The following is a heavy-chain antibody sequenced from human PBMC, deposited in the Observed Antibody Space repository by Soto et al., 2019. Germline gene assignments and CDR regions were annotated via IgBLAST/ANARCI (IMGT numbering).Heavy chain of an antibody. CDR1: GGSISSYY. J-gene: IGHJ4*02. CDR3: ARRYGASFDY. D-gene: IGHD4-17*01. Sequence: QVQLQESGPGLVKPSETLSLTCTVSGGSISSYYWSWIRQPPGKGLEWIGYIYYSGSTNYNPSLKRRFTISVAPSKYPFSLKLSSVTAADTALYYCARRYGASFDYWGQGNLVTVSS. V-gene: IGHV4-59*01. CDR2: IYYSGST.